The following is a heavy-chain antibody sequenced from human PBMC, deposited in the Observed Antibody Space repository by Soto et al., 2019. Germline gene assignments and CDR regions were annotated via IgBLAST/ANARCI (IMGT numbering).Heavy chain of an antibody. CDR3: ANDHSTWFFYY. CDR2: ISASGGGT. D-gene: IGHD3-9*01. V-gene: IGHV3-23*01. J-gene: IGHJ4*02. Sequence: GGSLRLSCVASGFTFGSHAMSWVRQAPGKGLEWVADISASGGGTNYADSVKGRFTISRDNSDNMMYLHMNSLTAEDTAIYYCANDHSTWFFYYWGQGTLVTVSS. CDR1: GFTFGSHA.